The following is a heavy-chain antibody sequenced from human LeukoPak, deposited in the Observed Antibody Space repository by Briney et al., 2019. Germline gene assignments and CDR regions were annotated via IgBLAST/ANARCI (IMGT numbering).Heavy chain of an antibody. D-gene: IGHD3-16*01. CDR2: IFDSGAPS. CDR1: GLSFSRHA. V-gene: IGHV3-23*01. CDR3: TKAVGGGRDAYDI. Sequence: GGSLRLSCVASGLSFSRHAMNWVRQAPGKGLEWVSSIFDSGAPSYYADSVKGRFTISRDNSKNTLYVQMESLRAEDTAVYYCTKAVGGGRDAYDIWGQGTMVTVSS. J-gene: IGHJ3*02.